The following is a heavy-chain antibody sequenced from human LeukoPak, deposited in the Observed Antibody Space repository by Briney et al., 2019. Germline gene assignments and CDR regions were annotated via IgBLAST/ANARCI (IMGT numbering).Heavy chain of an antibody. V-gene: IGHV4-39*01. CDR2: IYYSGST. J-gene: IGHJ1*01. Sequence: SETLSLTCTVPGGSISSSSYYWGWIRQPPGKGLEWIGSIYYSGSTYYNPSLKSRVTISVDTSKNQFSLKLSSVTAADTAVYYCARYDYGGNREYFQHWGQGTLVTVSS. CDR3: ARYDYGGNREYFQH. D-gene: IGHD4-23*01. CDR1: GGSISSSSYY.